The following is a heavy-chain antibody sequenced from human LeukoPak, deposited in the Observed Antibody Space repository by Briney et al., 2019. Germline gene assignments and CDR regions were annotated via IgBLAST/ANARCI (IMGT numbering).Heavy chain of an antibody. D-gene: IGHD3-3*01. Sequence: ASVTVSCKASGYPFNSYYMHWLRQAPGQGLEWMGWINFSGGTKYAEKFRGRVSMTRDTSMATAYMELTTLTSDDTAVYYCARDLRLFDYWGQGTLITVS. V-gene: IGHV1-2*02. CDR2: INFSGGT. CDR1: GYPFNSYY. CDR3: ARDLRLFDY. J-gene: IGHJ4*02.